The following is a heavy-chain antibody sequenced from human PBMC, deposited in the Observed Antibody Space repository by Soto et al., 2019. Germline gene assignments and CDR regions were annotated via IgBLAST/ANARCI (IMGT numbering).Heavy chain of an antibody. V-gene: IGHV3-30*03. CDR3: ATRPLTGVLDY. Sequence: QVQLVESGGGVVQPGRSLRLSCAASGFTFSSYGMHWVRQAPGKGLEWVAVISYDGSNKYYADSVKGRFTISRDNSKNTLYLQMNSLRAEDTAVYYCATRPLTGVLDYWGQGTLVTVSS. J-gene: IGHJ4*02. CDR1: GFTFSSYG. D-gene: IGHD3-10*01. CDR2: ISYDGSNK.